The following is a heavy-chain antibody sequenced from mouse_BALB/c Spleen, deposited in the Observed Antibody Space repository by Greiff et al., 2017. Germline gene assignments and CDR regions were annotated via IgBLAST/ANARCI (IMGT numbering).Heavy chain of an antibody. D-gene: IGHD1-1*01. CDR2: ISDGGSYT. CDR3: ARVHYYGNRNAMDY. Sequence: DVLLVESGGGLVKPGGSLKLSCAASGFTFSDYYMYWVRQTPEKRLEWVATISDGGSYTYYPDSVKGRFTISRDNAKNNLYLQMSSRKSEDTAMYYCARVHYYGNRNAMDYWGQGTSVTVSS. V-gene: IGHV5-4*02. J-gene: IGHJ4*01. CDR1: GFTFSDYY.